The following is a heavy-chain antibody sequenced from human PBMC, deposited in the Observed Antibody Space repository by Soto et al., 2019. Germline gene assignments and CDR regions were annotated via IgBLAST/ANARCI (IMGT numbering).Heavy chain of an antibody. CDR3: ARNPYGDSEAMDV. Sequence: ESLKISCKGSGYSFTNYWIGWVRQMPGKGLEWMGIIYPGDSDTRYSPSIQGQVTLSADRSISTAYLQWSSLKASDTAMYYCARNPYGDSEAMDVWGQGTTVTVSS. D-gene: IGHD4-17*01. CDR1: GYSFTNYW. V-gene: IGHV5-51*01. J-gene: IGHJ6*02. CDR2: IYPGDSDT.